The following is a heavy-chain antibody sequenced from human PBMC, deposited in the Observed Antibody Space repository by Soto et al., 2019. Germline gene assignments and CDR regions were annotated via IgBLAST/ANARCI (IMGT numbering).Heavy chain of an antibody. D-gene: IGHD2-2*01. V-gene: IGHV2-5*01. Sequence: SGPTLVNPTQTLTLTCTFSGFSLTTSGVGVGWIRQPPGKALEWLALIYWNDDKRYSPSLRGRLTITKDTSKNQVVLAMTNMDPVNTATYYCAHHTITPATNWFDPWGLGTLVTVSS. CDR1: GFSLTTSGVG. J-gene: IGHJ5*02. CDR2: IYWNDDK. CDR3: AHHTITPATNWFDP.